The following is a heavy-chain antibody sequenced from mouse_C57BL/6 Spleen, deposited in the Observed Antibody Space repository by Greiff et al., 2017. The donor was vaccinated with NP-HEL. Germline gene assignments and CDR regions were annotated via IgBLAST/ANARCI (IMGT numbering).Heavy chain of an antibody. CDR3: TRRRFTTVVATDFDV. J-gene: IGHJ1*03. CDR2: IDPETGGT. CDR1: GYTFTDYE. V-gene: IGHV1-15*01. Sequence: QVQLKQSGAELVRPGASVTLSCKASGYTFTDYEMHWVKQTPVHGLEWIGAIDPETGGTAYNQKFKGKAILTADKSSSTAYMELRSLTSEDSAVYYCTRRRFTTVVATDFDVWGTGTTVTVSS. D-gene: IGHD1-1*01.